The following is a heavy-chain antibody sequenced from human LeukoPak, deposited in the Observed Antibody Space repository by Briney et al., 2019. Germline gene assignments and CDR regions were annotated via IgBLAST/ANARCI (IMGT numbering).Heavy chain of an antibody. CDR2: IWYDGSNK. CDR3: ASSVGATSDY. Sequence: GGSLRLSCAASGFTLSITGMHGVPEAPGKGLERGAVIWYDGSNKYYADSVKGRFTISRDNSKNTLYLQMNSLRAEDTAVYYCASSVGATSDYWGQGALVTVSS. CDR1: GFTLSITG. J-gene: IGHJ4*02. V-gene: IGHV3-33*01. D-gene: IGHD1-26*01.